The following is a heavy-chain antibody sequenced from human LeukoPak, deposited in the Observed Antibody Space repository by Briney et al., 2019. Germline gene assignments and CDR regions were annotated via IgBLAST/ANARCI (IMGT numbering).Heavy chain of an antibody. D-gene: IGHD2/OR15-2a*01. V-gene: IGHV1-2*04. Sequence: ASVKVSCKASGYTFTGYYMHWVRQAPGQGLEWMGWINPNSGGTNYAQKFQGWVTMTRDTSISTAYMELSRLRSDDTAVYYCARESRKSSKLFDYWGQGTLVTVSS. CDR3: ARESRKSSKLFDY. J-gene: IGHJ4*02. CDR1: GYTFTGYY. CDR2: INPNSGGT.